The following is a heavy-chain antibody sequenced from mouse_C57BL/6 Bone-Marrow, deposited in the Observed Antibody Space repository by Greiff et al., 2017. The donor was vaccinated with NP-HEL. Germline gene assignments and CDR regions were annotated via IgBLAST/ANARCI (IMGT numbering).Heavy chain of an antibody. Sequence: QVQLQQSGAELARPGASVKLSCKASGYTFTSYGISWVKQRPGQGLEWIGEIYPRSGNTYYNEKFKGKATLTVDKSSITAYMELRSLTSEDSAVYFCARGDGTGYGGQGTTLTVSS. CDR1: GYTFTSYG. D-gene: IGHD1-1*01. CDR2: IYPRSGNT. J-gene: IGHJ2*01. V-gene: IGHV1-81*01. CDR3: ARGDGTGY.